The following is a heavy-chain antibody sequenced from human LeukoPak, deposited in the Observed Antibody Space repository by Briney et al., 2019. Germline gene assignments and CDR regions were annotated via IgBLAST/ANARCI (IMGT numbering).Heavy chain of an antibody. D-gene: IGHD3-16*01. CDR1: GGTFSSYA. Sequence: SVTVSCKASGGTFSSYAISWVRQAPGQGLEWMGRIIPILGIANYAQKFQGRVTITADKSTSTAYMELSSLRSEDTAVYYCYGTLGEGHDYWGQGTLVTVSS. V-gene: IGHV1-69*04. CDR2: IIPILGIA. CDR3: YGTLGEGHDY. J-gene: IGHJ4*02.